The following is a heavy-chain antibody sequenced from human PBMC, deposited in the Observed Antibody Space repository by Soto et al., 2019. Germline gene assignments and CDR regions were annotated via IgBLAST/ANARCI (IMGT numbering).Heavy chain of an antibody. V-gene: IGHV4-30-4*01. CDR3: ARVPSPFDYYYAMDV. CDR2: IFSSGTT. J-gene: IGHJ6*02. CDR1: GGSINSGNKY. Sequence: SETLSLTCTVSGGSINSGNKYWSWIRQPPGKGLEWIGYIFSSGTTYYDPSLKSRLTMSLDTSENQFSLKLNSLTGADTAVYYCARVPSPFDYYYAMDVWGQGTTVTVSS. D-gene: IGHD3-16*01.